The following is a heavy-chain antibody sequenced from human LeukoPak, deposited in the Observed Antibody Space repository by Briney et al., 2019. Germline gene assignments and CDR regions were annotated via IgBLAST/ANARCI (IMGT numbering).Heavy chain of an antibody. Sequence: PGGSLRLSCAASGFTVSSNYMSWVRQAPGKGLEWVSVIYSGGSTYYADSVKGRFTISRDNAKNSLYLQMNSLRAKDTAVYYCARDEEAAAGTEHWGQGTLVAVSS. D-gene: IGHD6-13*01. V-gene: IGHV3-66*01. CDR1: GFTVSSNY. CDR3: ARDEEAAAGTEH. CDR2: IYSGGST. J-gene: IGHJ1*01.